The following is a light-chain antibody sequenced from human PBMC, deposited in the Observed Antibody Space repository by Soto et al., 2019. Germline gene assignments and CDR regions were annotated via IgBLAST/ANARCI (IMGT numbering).Light chain of an antibody. CDR2: AAS. J-gene: IGKJ1*01. V-gene: IGKV1-27*01. CDR1: QGISNY. Sequence: DIQMTQSPSSLSASVGDTVTITCRASQGISNYLAWYQQKPGQVPNLLIYAASTLQSGVPSRFGGSGSGTDFTLTISSLRSEDVATYYCQKYNNAPRTFGQGTKVEI. CDR3: QKYNNAPRT.